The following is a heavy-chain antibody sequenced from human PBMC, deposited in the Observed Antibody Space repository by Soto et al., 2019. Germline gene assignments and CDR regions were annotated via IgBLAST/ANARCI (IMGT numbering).Heavy chain of an antibody. J-gene: IGHJ4*02. CDR1: GLTLGDYW. V-gene: IGHV3-7*05. D-gene: IGHD6-19*01. CDR3: AGAPGWESEF. CDR2: IKKDGSEK. Sequence: EVQLVESGGGLVQPGGSLRLSCAASGLTLGDYWMNWVRQAPGKGLEWVANIKKDGSEKNYVDAVKGRFTISRDNAKNSLFLQMNSLRAEDTAVYYCAGAPGWESEFWGPGTHVTVSS.